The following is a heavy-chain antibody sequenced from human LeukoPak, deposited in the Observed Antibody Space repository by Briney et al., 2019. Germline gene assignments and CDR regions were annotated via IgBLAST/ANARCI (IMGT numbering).Heavy chain of an antibody. J-gene: IGHJ4*02. V-gene: IGHV3-30*04. CDR1: GFTFSSYA. CDR2: ISYDGSNK. CDR3: AKGVSAGVNTGPFDY. Sequence: GRSLRLSCAASGFTFSSYAMHWVRQAPGKGLEWVAVISYDGSNKYYADSVKGRFTISRDNSKNTLYLQLNSLRAEDTALYYCAKGVSAGVNTGPFDYWGQGTLVTVSS. D-gene: IGHD2-8*01.